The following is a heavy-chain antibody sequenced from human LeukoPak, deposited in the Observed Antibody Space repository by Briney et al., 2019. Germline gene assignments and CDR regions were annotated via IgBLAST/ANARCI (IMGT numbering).Heavy chain of an antibody. V-gene: IGHV6-1*01. Sequence: SQTLSLTCAISGDSVSSNTAAWNWIRQSPSRGLEWLGRTYYRSKWYNDYAVSVRSRITINPDTSKNQFSLQLNSVTPEDTAVYYCARDSWIQLWLNYYGLDVWGQGTTVTVPS. CDR2: TYYRSKWYN. CDR1: GDSVSSNTAA. CDR3: ARDSWIQLWLNYYGLDV. J-gene: IGHJ6*02. D-gene: IGHD5-18*01.